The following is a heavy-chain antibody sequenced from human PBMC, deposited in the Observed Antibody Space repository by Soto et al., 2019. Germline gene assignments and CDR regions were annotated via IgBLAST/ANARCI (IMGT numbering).Heavy chain of an antibody. CDR2: IYYSGST. J-gene: IGHJ3*02. CDR3: ARPGGDCSGGSCYPAAFDI. V-gene: IGHV4-39*01. Sequence: SETLSLTCTVSGGSISSSSYYWGWIRQPPGKGLEWIGSIYYSGSTYYNPSLKSRVTISVDTSKNQFSLKLSSVTAADTAVYYCARPGGDCSGGSCYPAAFDIWGQGTMVTVSS. CDR1: GGSISSSSYY. D-gene: IGHD2-15*01.